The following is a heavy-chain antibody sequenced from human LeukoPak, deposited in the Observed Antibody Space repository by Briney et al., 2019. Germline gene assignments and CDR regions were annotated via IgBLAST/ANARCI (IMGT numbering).Heavy chain of an antibody. D-gene: IGHD1-26*01. V-gene: IGHV3-23*01. CDR3: AKDPIFSGSYGVFDY. CDR2: ISGSGGNT. J-gene: IGHJ4*02. CDR1: GFTFSSYA. Sequence: PGGSLRLSCAASGFTFSSYAMSWVRQAPGKGLEWVSAISGSGGNTYYADSVKGRFTISRDNSRDTLYLQMNSLRAEDTAVYYCAKDPIFSGSYGVFDYWGLGTLVTVSS.